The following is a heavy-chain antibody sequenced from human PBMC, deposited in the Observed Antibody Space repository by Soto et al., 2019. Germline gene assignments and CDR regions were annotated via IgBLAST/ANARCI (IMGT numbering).Heavy chain of an antibody. CDR2: ISSSSSYI. J-gene: IGHJ3*02. CDR1: GFTFSSYS. V-gene: IGHV3-21*01. D-gene: IGHD2-15*01. Sequence: GGSLRLSCAASGFTFSSYSMNWVRQAPGKGLEWVSSISSSSSYIYYADSVKGRFTISRDNAKNSLYLQMNSLRAEDTAVYYCARDLFILRYSAYAFDIWGQGTMVTVSS. CDR3: ARDLFILRYSAYAFDI.